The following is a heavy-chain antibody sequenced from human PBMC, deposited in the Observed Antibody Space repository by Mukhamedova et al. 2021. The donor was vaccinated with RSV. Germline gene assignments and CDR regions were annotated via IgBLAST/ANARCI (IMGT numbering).Heavy chain of an antibody. V-gene: IGHV1-2*04. CDR3: ARVYGYHFDY. D-gene: IGHD5-24*01. Sequence: NPNSGGTNYAQKFQGWVTMTRDTSISTAYMELSRLRSDDTAVYYCARVYGYHFDYWGQGTLVTVSS. J-gene: IGHJ4*02. CDR2: NPNSGGT.